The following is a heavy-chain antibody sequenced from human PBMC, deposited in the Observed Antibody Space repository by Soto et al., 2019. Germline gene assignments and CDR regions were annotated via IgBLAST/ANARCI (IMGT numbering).Heavy chain of an antibody. Sequence: QVQLVESGGGVVQPGRSLRLSCAASGFTFSSYAMHWVRQAPGKGLEWVAVISYDGSNKYYADSVKGRFTISRDNSKNTLYLQMNSLRAEDTAVYYCARGRVGYYDILTGYYTYWGQGTLVTVSS. J-gene: IGHJ4*02. V-gene: IGHV3-30-3*01. CDR3: ARGRVGYYDILTGYYTY. CDR2: ISYDGSNK. D-gene: IGHD3-9*01. CDR1: GFTFSSYA.